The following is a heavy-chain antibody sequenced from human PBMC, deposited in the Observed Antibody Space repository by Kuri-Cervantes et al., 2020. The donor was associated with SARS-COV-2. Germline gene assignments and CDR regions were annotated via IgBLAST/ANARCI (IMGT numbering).Heavy chain of an antibody. CDR2: ISSSGSTI. D-gene: IGHD6-13*01. J-gene: IGHJ4*02. V-gene: IGHV3-48*04. CDR1: GFTFSTYS. CDR3: ARVRSWDEYFDY. Sequence: GGSLRLSCAASGFTFSTYSMTWVRQAPGKGLEWVSYISSSGSTIYYADSVKGRFTISRDNAKNSLYLQMNSLRAEDTAVYYCARVRSWDEYFDYWGQGTLGTGSS.